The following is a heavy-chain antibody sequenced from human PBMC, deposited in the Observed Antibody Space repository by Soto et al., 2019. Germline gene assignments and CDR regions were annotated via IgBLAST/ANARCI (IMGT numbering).Heavy chain of an antibody. CDR3: ARDLRLDY. V-gene: IGHV4-59*01. D-gene: IGHD4-17*01. Sequence: QVQLQESGPGLVKPSETLSLTCTVSGGSIISYYWSWIRQPPGKGLEWIGYIYYSGSTNYNPSLKSRVTISVETSKNQFSLKLSSVSAADTAVYYCARDLRLDYWGQGTLVTVSP. J-gene: IGHJ4*02. CDR2: IYYSGST. CDR1: GGSIISYY.